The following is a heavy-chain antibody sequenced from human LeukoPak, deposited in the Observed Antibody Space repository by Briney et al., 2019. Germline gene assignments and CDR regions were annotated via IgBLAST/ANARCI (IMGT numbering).Heavy chain of an antibody. CDR3: AKERAAYTNPYYFDY. J-gene: IGHJ4*02. V-gene: IGHV3-23*01. D-gene: IGHD3-16*01. CDR1: GFTFSTYA. Sequence: GGSLRLSCAASGFTFSTYAMSWVRQAPGKGLEWVSSISGSGANTYYADSVRGRFTISRANSKNTLYVHMNSPRAEDTAVYYCAKERAAYTNPYYFDYWGQGTLVTVFS. CDR2: ISGSGANT.